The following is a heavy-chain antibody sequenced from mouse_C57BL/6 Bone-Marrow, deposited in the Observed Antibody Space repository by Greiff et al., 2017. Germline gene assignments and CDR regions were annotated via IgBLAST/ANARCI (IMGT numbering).Heavy chain of an antibody. CDR3: ARCDYDGLYAMDY. J-gene: IGHJ4*01. V-gene: IGHV1-52*01. Sequence: QVQLQQPGAELVRPGSSVKLSCKASGYTFTSYWMHWVKQRPIQGLEWIGNIDPSDSETHYNQKFKDKATLTVDKSSSTAYMQLSILTSADSAVYYCARCDYDGLYAMDYWGQGTSVTVSS. D-gene: IGHD2-4*01. CDR1: GYTFTSYW. CDR2: IDPSDSET.